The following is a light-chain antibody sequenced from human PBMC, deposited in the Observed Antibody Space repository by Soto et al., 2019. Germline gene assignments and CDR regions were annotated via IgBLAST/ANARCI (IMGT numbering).Light chain of an antibody. J-gene: IGKJ3*01. CDR1: QSVSSY. Sequence: EIVLTQSPATLSLSPGERATLSCRASQSVSSYLAWYPQKPGQAPRLLIYDASNRATGIPAGFSGSVSGTDLTLTISSLEPEEFAVYCCQRRSSWLRTVGPGTKVDI. V-gene: IGKV3-11*01. CDR2: DAS. CDR3: QRRSSWLRT.